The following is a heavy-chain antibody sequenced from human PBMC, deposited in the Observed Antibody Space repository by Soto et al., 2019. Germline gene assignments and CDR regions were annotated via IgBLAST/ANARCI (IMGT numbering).Heavy chain of an antibody. J-gene: IGHJ4*02. V-gene: IGHV4-34*01. CDR1: GGSFSGYY. D-gene: IGHD6-13*01. Sequence: SETLSLTCAVYGGSFSGYYWSWIRQPPGKGLEWIGEINHSGSTNYNPSLKSRVTISVDTTKNQFSLKLSSVTAADTAVYYCAREGEQQLVRRFKVRGLAYWGKGTLVPVSS. CDR2: INHSGST. CDR3: AREGEQQLVRRFKVRGLAY.